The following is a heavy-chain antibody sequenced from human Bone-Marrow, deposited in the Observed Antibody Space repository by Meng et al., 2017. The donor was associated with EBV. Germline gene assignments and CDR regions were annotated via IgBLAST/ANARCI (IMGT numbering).Heavy chain of an antibody. V-gene: IGHV4-34*01. Sequence: VQLQQWGGGHLKPSGTLSPTCLVYDGSFRNYYWGWIRQPPGKGLEWIGEITHSGGTNYSPSLESRVTISVDTSKNQLSLKLISVTAADTAVYYCARGGMSHYYGSASHDYWGQGTLVTVSS. CDR2: ITHSGGT. J-gene: IGHJ4*02. CDR3: ARGGMSHYYGSASHDY. D-gene: IGHD3-10*01. CDR1: DGSFRNYY.